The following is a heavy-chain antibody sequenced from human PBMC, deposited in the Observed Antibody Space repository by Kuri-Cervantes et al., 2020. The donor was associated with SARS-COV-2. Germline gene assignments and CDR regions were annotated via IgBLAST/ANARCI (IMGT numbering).Heavy chain of an antibody. V-gene: IGHV3-9*01. CDR1: GFTFGEYA. Sequence: SLKISCAASGFTFGEYAMYWVRQGPGKGLEWVSGISWDSGNKGYADSVKGRFTISRDNAKNSLYLQMNSLRAEDTALYYCAKDIGWFGELAYYYYGMDVWGQGTTVTVSS. J-gene: IGHJ6*02. D-gene: IGHD3-10*01. CDR3: AKDIGWFGELAYYYYGMDV. CDR2: ISWDSGNK.